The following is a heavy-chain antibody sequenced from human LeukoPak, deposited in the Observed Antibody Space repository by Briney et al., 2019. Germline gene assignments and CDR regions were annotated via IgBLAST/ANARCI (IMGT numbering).Heavy chain of an antibody. D-gene: IGHD2-21*01. CDR3: ARGAEDCGGDCSPFDY. CDR2: INPNSGGT. J-gene: IGHJ4*02. V-gene: IGHV1-2*02. Sequence: ASVKVSCKASGGTFSSYAISWVRQAPGQGLEWMGWINPNSGGTNYAQKFQGRVTMTRDTSISTAYMELSRLRSDDTAVYYCARGAEDCGGDCSPFDYWGQGTLVTVSS. CDR1: GGTFSSYA.